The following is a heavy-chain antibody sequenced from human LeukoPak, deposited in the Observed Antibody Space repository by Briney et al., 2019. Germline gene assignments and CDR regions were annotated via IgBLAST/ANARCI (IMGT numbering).Heavy chain of an antibody. CDR2: ISGSGGTT. Sequence: GGSLRLSCAASGLTFSSYGMSWGRQAPGKGLEWVSAISGSGGTTYYADSVKGRFTISRDNSKNTLYLQMNSLRAEDTAVYYCARGPQLELLGYWGQGTLVTVSS. J-gene: IGHJ4*02. CDR3: ARGPQLELLGY. V-gene: IGHV3-23*01. D-gene: IGHD1-7*01. CDR1: GLTFSSYG.